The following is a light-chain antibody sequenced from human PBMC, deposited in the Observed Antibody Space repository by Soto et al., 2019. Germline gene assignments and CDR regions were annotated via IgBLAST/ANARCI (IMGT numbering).Light chain of an antibody. CDR3: QQHDSYPIT. CDR2: AAS. CDR1: QGISNY. J-gene: IGKJ5*01. V-gene: IGKV1-16*01. Sequence: DIQMAQSPSSVSASVGDRVTITCRASQGISNYLVWFQQKPGKAPKSLIYAASNLQSGVPSRFSGSGSGTDFTLTISSLQPEDFATYYCQQHDSYPITFGQGTRLEIK.